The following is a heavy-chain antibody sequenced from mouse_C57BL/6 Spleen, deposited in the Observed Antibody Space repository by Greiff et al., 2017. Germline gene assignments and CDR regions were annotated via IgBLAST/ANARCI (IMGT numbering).Heavy chain of an antibody. CDR3: ATPSGCDAAY. J-gene: IGHJ3*01. Sequence: QVQLQQPGAELVMPGASVKLSCKASGYTFTSYWMHWVKQRPGQGLEWIGEIDPSDSYTNYNQKFKGKSTLTVDKSSSTAYMQLSSLTSEDSAVYYCATPSGCDAAYWGQGTLVTVSA. D-gene: IGHD2-2*01. CDR1: GYTFTSYW. CDR2: IDPSDSYT. V-gene: IGHV1-69*01.